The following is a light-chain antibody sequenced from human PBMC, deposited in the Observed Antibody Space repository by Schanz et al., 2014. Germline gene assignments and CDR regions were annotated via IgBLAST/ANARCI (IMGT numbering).Light chain of an antibody. Sequence: QSALTQPRSVSGSPGQSVTISCTGTSSDVGAYDYVSWYQQHPGKAPKLMIYDVSDRPSGVSNRFSGSKSGNTASLTISGLQAEDEAGYYCSSYAGSNTLVFGGGTKLTVL. CDR3: SSYAGSNTLV. V-gene: IGLV2-11*01. CDR1: SSDVGAYDY. J-gene: IGLJ2*01. CDR2: DVS.